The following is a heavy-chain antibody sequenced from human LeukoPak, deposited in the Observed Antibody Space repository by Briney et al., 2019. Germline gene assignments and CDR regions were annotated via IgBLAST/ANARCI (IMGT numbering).Heavy chain of an antibody. V-gene: IGHV3-49*04. D-gene: IGHD3-22*01. J-gene: IGHJ5*02. CDR1: GFTFGDYA. Sequence: PGGSLRLSCTASGFTFGDYAMSWVRQAPGKGLEWVGFIRSKAYGGTTEYAASVKGRFTISRDDSKSIAYLQMNSLKTEDTAVYYCATKGIRITMIDNWFDPWGQGTLVTVSS. CDR2: IRSKAYGGTT. CDR3: ATKGIRITMIDNWFDP.